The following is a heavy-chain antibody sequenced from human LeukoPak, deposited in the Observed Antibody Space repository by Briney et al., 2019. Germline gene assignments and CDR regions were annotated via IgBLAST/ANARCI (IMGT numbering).Heavy chain of an antibody. V-gene: IGHV1-69*13. CDR3: ARDPEAQYYDFWSGYFDY. CDR1: GGTFSSYA. Sequence: SVKVSCKASGGTFSSYAISGVRQAPGQGLEWMGGIIPIFGTANYAQKFQGRVTITADESTSTDYMELSSLRSEDTAVYYCARDPEAQYYDFWSGYFDYWGQGTLVTVSS. J-gene: IGHJ4*02. D-gene: IGHD3-3*01. CDR2: IIPIFGTA.